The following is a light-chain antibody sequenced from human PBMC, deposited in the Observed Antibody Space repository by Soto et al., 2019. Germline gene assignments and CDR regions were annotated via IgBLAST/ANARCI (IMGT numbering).Light chain of an antibody. CDR2: DAS. CDR1: QDIANY. V-gene: IGKV1-33*01. Sequence: DIQMTQSPSSLSASVVDRVTITCQASQDIANYLNWYQQKPGKAPNLLIYDASILQTGVPSRFSGGGFGTGFTLTISSLQPEDIATYYCQQYYNLPITFGQGTRLEIK. J-gene: IGKJ5*01. CDR3: QQYYNLPIT.